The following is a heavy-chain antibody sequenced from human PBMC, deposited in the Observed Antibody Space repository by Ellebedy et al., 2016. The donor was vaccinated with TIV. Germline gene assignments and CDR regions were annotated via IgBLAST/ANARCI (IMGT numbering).Heavy chain of an antibody. CDR2: SFPSGSP. CDR1: GASVNGGPHS. D-gene: IGHD6-19*01. V-gene: IGHV4-61*01. J-gene: IGHJ5*02. CDR3: ARGGKNISGWVDN. Sequence: SETLSLTXAVSGASVNGGPHSWSWLRRPPGKRLEWIGYSFPSGSPQYSPSLRSRVTISVDKSRNEFSLKLTSVTAADTALYYCARGGKNISGWVDNWGQGTLVIVSS.